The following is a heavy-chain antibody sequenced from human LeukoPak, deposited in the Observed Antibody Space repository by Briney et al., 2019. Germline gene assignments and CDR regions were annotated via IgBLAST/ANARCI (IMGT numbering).Heavy chain of an antibody. Sequence: GGSLRLSCAASGFTVSRNYMGWVRQAPGKGLEWVSVIYSGGSTYYADSVKGRYTISRDNSKNTLYLQMNSLRAEDTAVYYCARASGRIAAAGSDAFDIWGQGTMVTVSS. CDR3: ARASGRIAAAGSDAFDI. V-gene: IGHV3-66*01. CDR2: IYSGGST. J-gene: IGHJ3*02. CDR1: GFTVSRNY. D-gene: IGHD6-13*01.